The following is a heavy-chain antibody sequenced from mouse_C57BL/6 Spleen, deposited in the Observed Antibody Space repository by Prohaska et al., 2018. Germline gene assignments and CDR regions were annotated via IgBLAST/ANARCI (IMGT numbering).Heavy chain of an antibody. V-gene: IGHV1-53*01. CDR1: GYTFTSYW. CDR2: INSSNGGT. CDR3: ARRGNWYFDV. Sequence: QVQLQQPGTELVKPGASVKLSCKASGYTFTSYWIHWVTQRPGQGLAWIGNINSSNGGTNYHEKFKSKATMTVDKSSSTAYMQLSSLTSEDSAVYYWARRGNWYFDVWGTGTTVTVSS. J-gene: IGHJ1*03.